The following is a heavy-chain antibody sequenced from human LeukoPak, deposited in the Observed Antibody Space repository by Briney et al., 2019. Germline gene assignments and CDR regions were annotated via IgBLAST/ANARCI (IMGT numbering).Heavy chain of an antibody. CDR2: IFPHDSDI. V-gene: IGHV5-51*01. CDR3: ARYGLKGCATSGNCYTSYYYYGMDV. CDR1: GYRFLYYW. J-gene: IGHJ6*02. Sequence: GESLKISCKGSGYRFLYYWIGWVRPVPGKGPGWRGIIFPHDSDIKYSPSFQGQVTISVDKSISTAYVQWSSLKASDSAMYYCARYGLKGCATSGNCYTSYYYYGMDVWGQGTAVTVSS. D-gene: IGHD2-2*02.